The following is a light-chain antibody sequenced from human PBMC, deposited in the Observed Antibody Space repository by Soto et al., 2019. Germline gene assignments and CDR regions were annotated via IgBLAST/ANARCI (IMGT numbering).Light chain of an antibody. V-gene: IGKV1-39*01. CDR1: QSISTY. J-gene: IGKJ1*01. CDR2: AAS. CDR3: QQNYSTPLT. Sequence: DIQMTQSPSSLSASVGDRVTITCRASQSISTYLSWYHQTPGKAPKLLIYAASSLQSGVPSRFSGSASRTDFTLTITSLQPEDFATYYCQQNYSTPLTVGQGTAVEIK.